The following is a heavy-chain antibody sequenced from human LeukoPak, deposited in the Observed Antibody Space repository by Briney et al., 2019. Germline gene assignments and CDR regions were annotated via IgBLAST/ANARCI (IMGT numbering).Heavy chain of an antibody. CDR1: GYTFTSYG. V-gene: IGHV1-18*01. CDR2: TSAYNGNT. D-gene: IGHD6-13*01. Sequence: ASVKVSCKASGYTFTSYGISWVRQAPGQGLEWMGWTSAYNGNTNYAQKLQGRVTMTTDTSTSTAYMELRSLRSDDTAVYYCARDRKQQLVRRGYYYYYMDVWGKGTTVTVSS. J-gene: IGHJ6*03. CDR3: ARDRKQQLVRRGYYYYYMDV.